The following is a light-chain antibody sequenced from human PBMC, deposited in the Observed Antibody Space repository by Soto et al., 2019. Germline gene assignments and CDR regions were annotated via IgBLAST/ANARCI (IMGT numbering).Light chain of an antibody. Sequence: DIQLTQSPSFLSASVGDRVTITFRASQVISSYLAWYQQKPGKAPKLLIYAASTLQSGVPSRFSGSGSGTELTLTISSLQPEDFATYYCQQLNNYPLTFGGGTKVDIK. CDR1: QVISSY. CDR2: AAS. V-gene: IGKV1-9*01. CDR3: QQLNNYPLT. J-gene: IGKJ4*01.